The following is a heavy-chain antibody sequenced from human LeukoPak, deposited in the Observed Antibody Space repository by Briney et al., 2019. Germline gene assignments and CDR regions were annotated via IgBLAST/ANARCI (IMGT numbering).Heavy chain of an antibody. CDR3: ARDRDQYTVTYETDY. D-gene: IGHD4-17*01. Sequence: ASVKVSCKASGYTFTSYGISWVRQAPGQGLEWMGWISAYNGDTNCAQKLQGRVTMTTDTSTSTAYMELRSLRSDDTAVYYCARDRDQYTVTYETDYWGQGTLVTVSS. CDR2: ISAYNGDT. CDR1: GYTFTSYG. J-gene: IGHJ4*02. V-gene: IGHV1-18*01.